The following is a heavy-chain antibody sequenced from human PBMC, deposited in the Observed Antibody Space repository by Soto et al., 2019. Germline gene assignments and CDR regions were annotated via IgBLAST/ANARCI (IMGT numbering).Heavy chain of an antibody. CDR1: GGSVSSGSYY. Sequence: PSETLSLTCTVSGGSVSSGSYYWSWIRQPPGKGLEWIGYIYYSGSTNYNPSLKSRVTISRDNPKNTLYLQMNSLRAEDTAVYYCVKPPGYYSDSTTYYSVWGRGTLVTVSS. D-gene: IGHD3-22*01. J-gene: IGHJ4*02. CDR3: VKPPGYYSDSTTYYSV. V-gene: IGHV4-61*01. CDR2: IYYSGST.